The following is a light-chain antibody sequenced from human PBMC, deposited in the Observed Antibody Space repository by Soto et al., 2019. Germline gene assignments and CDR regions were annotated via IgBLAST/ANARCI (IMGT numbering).Light chain of an antibody. Sequence: QSVLTQPASVSGSPGQSITISCTGTSSDVGAYNYVSWFQQHPGKAPKLMIFDVSSRPSGVSDRFSGSKSGNTAPLTISGLQAEDEADYYCHSYTSSNTYVFGTGTKVTVL. V-gene: IGLV2-14*03. CDR3: HSYTSSNTYV. CDR2: DVS. CDR1: SSDVGAYNY. J-gene: IGLJ1*01.